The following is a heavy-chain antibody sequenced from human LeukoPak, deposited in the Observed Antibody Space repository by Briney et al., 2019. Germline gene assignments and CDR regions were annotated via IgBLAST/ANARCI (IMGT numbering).Heavy chain of an antibody. V-gene: IGHV3-23*01. Sequence: GGSLRLSCAASGFTFSFYAMSWLRQPPGKGLEWVSNINANSGTTSYAASVRGRFTISRDNSKNTLYLEVNTLRAEDTAVYYCAKPISGGLAVTADWFDPWGQGTLVVVSS. J-gene: IGHJ5*01. CDR1: GFTFSFYA. CDR2: INANSGTT. CDR3: AKPISGGLAVTADWFDP. D-gene: IGHD6-19*01.